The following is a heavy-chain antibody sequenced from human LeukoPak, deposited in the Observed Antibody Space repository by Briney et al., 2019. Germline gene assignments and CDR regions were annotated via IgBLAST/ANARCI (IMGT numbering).Heavy chain of an antibody. J-gene: IGHJ4*02. CDR1: GFTFSSYA. Sequence: PGGSLRLSCAASGFTFSSYAMSWVRQAPGKGLEWVSTITGSGGSTYYADSVKGRFTISTDNSKNTLYLQMNGLRAEDTAVYYCAKPPPDSSSWLFDYWGQGTLVTVSS. CDR3: AKPPPDSSSWLFDY. CDR2: ITGSGGST. D-gene: IGHD6-13*01. V-gene: IGHV3-23*01.